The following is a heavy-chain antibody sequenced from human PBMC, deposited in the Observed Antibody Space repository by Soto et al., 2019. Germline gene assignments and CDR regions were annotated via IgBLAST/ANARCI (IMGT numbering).Heavy chain of an antibody. J-gene: IGHJ6*02. CDR2: ISSSSSYI. CDR1: GFTFSSYS. Sequence: GGSLRLSCAASGFTFSSYSMNWVRQAPGKGLEWVSSISSSSSYIYYADSVKGRFTISRDNAKNSLYLQMNSLRAEDTAVYYCARDWRDYDFWRGYLDVWGQGTTVTVSS. V-gene: IGHV3-21*01. D-gene: IGHD3-3*01. CDR3: ARDWRDYDFWRGYLDV.